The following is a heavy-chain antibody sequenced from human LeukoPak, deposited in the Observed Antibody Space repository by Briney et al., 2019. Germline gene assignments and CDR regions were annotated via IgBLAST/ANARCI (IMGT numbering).Heavy chain of an antibody. J-gene: IGHJ4*02. CDR3: AGERERGEYYYDSSGYYF. D-gene: IGHD3-22*01. Sequence: SVKVSCKASGGTFSSYAISWVRQAPGQGLEWMGGIIPIFGTANYAQKFQGRVTITTDESTSTAYMELSSLRSEDTAVYYCAGERERGEYYYDSSGYYFWGQGTLVTVSS. CDR1: GGTFSSYA. V-gene: IGHV1-69*05. CDR2: IIPIFGTA.